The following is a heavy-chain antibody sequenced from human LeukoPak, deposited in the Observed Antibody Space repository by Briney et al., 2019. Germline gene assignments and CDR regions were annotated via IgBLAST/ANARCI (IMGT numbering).Heavy chain of an antibody. V-gene: IGHV1-18*01. CDR3: AREVSGYSSSYFDY. D-gene: IGHD6-6*01. CDR1: GYTFTSYG. Sequence: GASVKVSCKASGYTFTSYGISWVRQAPGQGLEWMGWISAYNGNTNYAQKLQGRVTMTTDTSTSTAYMELRSLRSDDTAVYYCAREVSGYSSSYFDYWGQGTLVTVSS. CDR2: ISAYNGNT. J-gene: IGHJ4*02.